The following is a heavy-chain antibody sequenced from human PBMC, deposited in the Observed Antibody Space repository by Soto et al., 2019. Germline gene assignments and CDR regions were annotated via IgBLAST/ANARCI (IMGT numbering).Heavy chain of an antibody. CDR1: GGSISSGGYY. J-gene: IGHJ3*02. D-gene: IGHD2-15*01. Sequence: QVQLQESGPGLVKPSQTLSLTCTVSGGSISSGGYYWSWIRQHPGKGLEWIGYIYYSGSTYYNPSLKSRVTISVDTSKNQSSLKLSSVTAADTAVYYCARGGIVVVVAARDAFDIWGQGTMVTVSS. V-gene: IGHV4-31*03. CDR3: ARGGIVVVVAARDAFDI. CDR2: IYYSGST.